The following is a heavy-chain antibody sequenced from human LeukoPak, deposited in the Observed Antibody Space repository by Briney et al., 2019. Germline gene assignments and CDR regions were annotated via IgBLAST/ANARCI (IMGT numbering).Heavy chain of an antibody. V-gene: IGHV5-51*01. Sequence: GESLKISCKGSGFSFASHWIAWVRQMPGKGLEWMGIIYAGDSDAKYSPFFEGHVTFSVDKSISAAYLQWSSLRASDTAMYFCARYSKILDDWGQGTLVTVSS. CDR2: IYAGDSDA. CDR1: GFSFASHW. D-gene: IGHD2-21*01. J-gene: IGHJ4*02. CDR3: ARYSKILDD.